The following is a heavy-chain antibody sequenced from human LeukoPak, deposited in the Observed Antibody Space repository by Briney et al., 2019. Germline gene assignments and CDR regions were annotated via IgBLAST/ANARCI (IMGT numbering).Heavy chain of an antibody. CDR2: IYYSGST. J-gene: IGHJ6*02. CDR3: AREGLLWFGELLYGMDV. V-gene: IGHV4-30-4*01. D-gene: IGHD3-10*01. Sequence: SETLSLTCTVSGGSTSSGDYYWSWIRQPPGKGLEWIGYIYYSGSTYYNPSLKSRVTISVDTSKNQFSLKLSSVTAADTAVYYCAREGLLWFGELLYGMDVWGQGTTVTVSS. CDR1: GGSTSSGDYY.